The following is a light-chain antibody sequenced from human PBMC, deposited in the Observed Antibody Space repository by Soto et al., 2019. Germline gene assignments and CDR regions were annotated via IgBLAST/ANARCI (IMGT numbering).Light chain of an antibody. CDR1: SSDVGGYNY. V-gene: IGLV2-14*01. Sequence: QSVLAQPASVSGSPGQSITTSCTGTSSDVGGYNYVSWYQQHPGKAPKLMIYDVSNRPSGVSNRFSGSKSGNTASLTISGLQAEDEADYYCSSYTSSSTYVFGPGTKVTVL. CDR2: DVS. J-gene: IGLJ1*01. CDR3: SSYTSSSTYV.